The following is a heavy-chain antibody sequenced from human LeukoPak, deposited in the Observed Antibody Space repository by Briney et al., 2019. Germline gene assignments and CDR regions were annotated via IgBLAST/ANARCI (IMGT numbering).Heavy chain of an antibody. CDR2: INHSGST. J-gene: IGHJ6*04. V-gene: IGHV4-34*01. D-gene: IGHD5-24*01. CDR1: GGSFSGYY. CDR3: ARVGYNYGV. Sequence: SETLSLTCAVCGGSFSGYYWSWIRQPPGKGLEWIGEINHSGSTNYNPSLKSRVTISVDTSKNQFSLKLSSVTAADTAVYYCARVGYNYGVWGKGTTVTVSS.